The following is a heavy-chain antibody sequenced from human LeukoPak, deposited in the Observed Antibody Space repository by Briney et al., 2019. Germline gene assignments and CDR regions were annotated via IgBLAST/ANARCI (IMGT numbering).Heavy chain of an antibody. Sequence: SETLSLTCTVSGGSISIYYWSWIRQPPGKGLEWIGNIYYSGSTNYKPSLKSRVTISVDTSKNQFSLKLSSVTAADTAVYYCARDGIAAADYYYYYYMDVWGKGTTVTISS. J-gene: IGHJ6*03. D-gene: IGHD6-13*01. CDR1: GGSISIYY. V-gene: IGHV4-59*12. CDR3: ARDGIAAADYYYYYYMDV. CDR2: IYYSGST.